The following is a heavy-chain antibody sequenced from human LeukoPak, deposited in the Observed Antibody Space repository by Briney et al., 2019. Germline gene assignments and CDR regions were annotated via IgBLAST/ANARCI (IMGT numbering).Heavy chain of an antibody. V-gene: IGHV1-2*02. D-gene: IGHD2-2*01. CDR1: GYTFTGYY. CDR3: ARHGDQLQYYYYYYMDV. Sequence: ASGKVSGKASGYTFTGYYMHWVRQAPGQGLEWMGWINPNSGGTNYAQKFQGRVTMTRDTSISTAYMELSRLRSDDTAVYYCARHGDQLQYYYYYYMDVWGKGTTVTVSS. J-gene: IGHJ6*03. CDR2: INPNSGGT.